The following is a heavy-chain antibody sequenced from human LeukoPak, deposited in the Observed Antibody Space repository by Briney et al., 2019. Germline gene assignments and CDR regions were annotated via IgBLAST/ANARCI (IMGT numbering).Heavy chain of an antibody. D-gene: IGHD3-10*01. CDR2: IFYSGST. V-gene: IGHV4-39*07. J-gene: IGHJ4*02. Sequence: SETLSLTCTVSGGSISSSSYFWDWIRQPPGKGLEWIGTIFYSGSTSYNPSLKSRVTISVDTSKNQFSLKLSSVTAADTAVYYCARRILPNYYGSGSYSYWGQGTLVTVSS. CDR1: GGSISSSSYF. CDR3: ARRILPNYYGSGSYSY.